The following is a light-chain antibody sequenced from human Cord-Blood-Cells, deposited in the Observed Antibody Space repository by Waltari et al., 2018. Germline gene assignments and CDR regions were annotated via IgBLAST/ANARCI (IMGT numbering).Light chain of an antibody. CDR1: TLGENY. J-gene: IGLJ2*01. CDR3: QAWDSSTVV. CDR2: QDS. V-gene: IGLV3-1*01. Sequence: SYELTQPPSVSVSPAQTASITCHGDTLGENYACWYQQKPGQSPVLVIYQDSKRPSGIPERFSGSNSGNTATLTISGTQAMDEADYYCQAWDSSTVVFGGGTKLTVL.